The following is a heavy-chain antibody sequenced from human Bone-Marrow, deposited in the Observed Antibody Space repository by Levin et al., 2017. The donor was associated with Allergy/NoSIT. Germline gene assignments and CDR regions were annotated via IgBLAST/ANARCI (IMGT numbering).Heavy chain of an antibody. J-gene: IGHJ4*02. Sequence: PSQTLSLTCTVSGGSINNYYWGCIRQPPGGGLEWIGYIYYTGSTNYNPSLNNRVTISVDTSKNQFSLRLRSVTAADTAVYFSARYMYCGYACYSLFDHWGQGALVTVTA. V-gene: IGHV4-59*08. CDR1: GGSINNYY. CDR2: IYYTGST. D-gene: IGHD2-21*02. CDR3: ARYMYCGYACYSLFDH.